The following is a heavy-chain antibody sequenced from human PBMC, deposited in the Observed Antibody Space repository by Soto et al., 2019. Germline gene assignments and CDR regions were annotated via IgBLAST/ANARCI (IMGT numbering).Heavy chain of an antibody. V-gene: IGHV4-59*12. CDR1: GGSISSSY. Sequence: SETLSLTCTVSGGSISSSYWSWIRQPPGKGLERIGYIYDSGSTYYNSSLKSRVTMSVDTSKNQFSLKLNSVTAADTAVYYCARDVRGYCSSTSCPRGFDYWGQGTLVTVSS. CDR2: IYDSGST. D-gene: IGHD2-2*01. J-gene: IGHJ4*02. CDR3: ARDVRGYCSSTSCPRGFDY.